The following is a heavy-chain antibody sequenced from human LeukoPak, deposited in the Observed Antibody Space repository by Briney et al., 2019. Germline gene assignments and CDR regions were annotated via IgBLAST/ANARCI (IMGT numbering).Heavy chain of an antibody. CDR3: AKGVLDYYGSVPYGMDV. J-gene: IGHJ6*02. CDR2: ISYDGSNK. CDR1: GFTFSSYG. D-gene: IGHD3-10*01. V-gene: IGHV3-30*18. Sequence: GGSLRLSCAASGFTFSSYGMHWVRQAPGKGLEWVAVISYDGSNKYYADSVKGRFTISRDNSKNTLYLQMNSLRAEDTAVYYCAKGVLDYYGSVPYGMDVWGQGTTVTVSS.